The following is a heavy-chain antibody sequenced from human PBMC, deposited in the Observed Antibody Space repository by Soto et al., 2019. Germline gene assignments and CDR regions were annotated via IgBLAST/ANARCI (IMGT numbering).Heavy chain of an antibody. CDR1: DFSFTNAW. CDR3: ASGNLKFCSGGSCYSL. V-gene: IGHV3-15*07. CDR2: IKSITDGGTA. Sequence: EVQLVESGGTLVKSGGSLRVSCAASDFSFTNAWMHWVRQAPGKGLEWVGRIKSITDGGTADYAAPVKGRFTISRDDSENTLFLHMDRLKTEDTAVYYCASGNLKFCSGGSCYSLWGQGTLVTVSS. J-gene: IGHJ4*02. D-gene: IGHD2-15*01.